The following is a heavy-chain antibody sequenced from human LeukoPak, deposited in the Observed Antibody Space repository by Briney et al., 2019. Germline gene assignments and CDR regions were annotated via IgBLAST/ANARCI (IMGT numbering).Heavy chain of an antibody. CDR1: GFTFSSYA. V-gene: IGHV3-30-3*01. CDR2: ISYDGSNK. CDR3: AGGLVVVTPIRY. D-gene: IGHD2-21*02. Sequence: PGGSLRLSCAASGFTFSSYAMHWVRQAPGKGLEWVAVISYDGSNKYYADSVKGRFTISRDNSKNTLYLQMNSLRAEDTAVYYCAGGLVVVTPIRYWGQGTLVTVSS. J-gene: IGHJ4*02.